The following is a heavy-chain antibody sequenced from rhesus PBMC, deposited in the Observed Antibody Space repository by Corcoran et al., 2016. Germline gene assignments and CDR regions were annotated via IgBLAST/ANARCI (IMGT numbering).Heavy chain of an antibody. CDR3: AKDSTRMITVTIYDAFDF. D-gene: IGHD3-9*01. CDR2: ISSGGSI. Sequence: EVQLVESGGGLVQPGGSLRLSCAAPGFTSGNSDLIWIRQAPGKGLEWVSYISSGGSIYYSDSVKGRFTISRDNAKNTLYLQMSSLRVEDTVVYYCAKDSTRMITVTIYDAFDFWGQGLRVTVSS. CDR1: GFTSGNSD. V-gene: IGHV3S43*01. J-gene: IGHJ3*01.